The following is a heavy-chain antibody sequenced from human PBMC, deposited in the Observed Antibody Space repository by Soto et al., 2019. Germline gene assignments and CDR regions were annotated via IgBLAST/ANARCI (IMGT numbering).Heavy chain of an antibody. CDR2: ISGSGGST. Sequence: GGSLRLSCAASGFTFSSYAMSWVRQAPGKGLEWVSAISGSGGSTYYADSVKGRFTISRDNAKNTLYLQMNSLRAEDTAVYYCAREDSSGWPRFYYGMDVWGQGTTVTVSS. CDR3: AREDSSGWPRFYYGMDV. J-gene: IGHJ6*02. V-gene: IGHV3-23*01. D-gene: IGHD6-19*01. CDR1: GFTFSSYA.